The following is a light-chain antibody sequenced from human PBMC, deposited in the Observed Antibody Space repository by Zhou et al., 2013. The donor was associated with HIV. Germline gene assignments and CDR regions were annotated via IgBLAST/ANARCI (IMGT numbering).Light chain of an antibody. CDR3: MQATHWPPYT. V-gene: IGKV2-30*01. J-gene: IGKJ2*01. Sequence: DVVMTQSPLSLPVTLGQPASISCRSSQSLVFSDGITYLNWFHQRPGQSPRRLIYKVSNRDSGVPDRFSGGGSGTDFTLRISRVEAEDVGLYYCMQATHWPPYTFGQGTKLEIK. CDR1: QSLVFSDGITY. CDR2: KVS.